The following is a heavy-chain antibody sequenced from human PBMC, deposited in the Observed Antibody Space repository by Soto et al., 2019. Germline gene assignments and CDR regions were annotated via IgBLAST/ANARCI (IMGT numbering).Heavy chain of an antibody. Sequence: QVQLVQSGAEVKKPGASVKVSCKASGYTFTSYGISWVRQAPGQGLEWMGWISAYNGNTNYAQKLQGRVTMTTDTTRRTADMERGSLTYDDTAVYYCAVWFGELLPSNWSDTWGQGTLVTGS. D-gene: IGHD3-10*01. CDR3: AVWFGELLPSNWSDT. CDR2: ISAYNGNT. J-gene: IGHJ5*02. V-gene: IGHV1-18*01. CDR1: GYTFTSYG.